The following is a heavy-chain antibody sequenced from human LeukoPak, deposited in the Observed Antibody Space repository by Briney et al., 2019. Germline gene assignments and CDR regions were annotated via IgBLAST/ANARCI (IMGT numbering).Heavy chain of an antibody. Sequence: GGSLRLSCAASGFPFSGYAMCWVRQTPGKGLEWVAAFSGSGTSTYYADSVKGRFTISRDNSKNILFLQMSSLRVEDTAIYYCAKDSRLLRGVVTTAFDSWGQGTLVTVSS. CDR3: AKDSRLLRGVVTTAFDS. D-gene: IGHD3-3*01. J-gene: IGHJ4*02. CDR2: FSGSGTST. CDR1: GFPFSGYA. V-gene: IGHV3-23*01.